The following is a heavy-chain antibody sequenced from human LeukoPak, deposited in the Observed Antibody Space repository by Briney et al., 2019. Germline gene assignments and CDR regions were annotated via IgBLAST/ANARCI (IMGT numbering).Heavy chain of an antibody. D-gene: IGHD1-26*01. V-gene: IGHV3-23*01. CDR3: ENPPRGGELEPLEY. Sequence: PGGSLRLSCAASGFTFSDYYMSWVRQAPGKGLEWVSAISGSGGSTYYADSVKGRFTISRDNSKNTLYLQMNSLRAEDTAVYYCENPPRGGELEPLEYWGQGTLVTVSS. J-gene: IGHJ4*02. CDR1: GFTFSDYY. CDR2: ISGSGGST.